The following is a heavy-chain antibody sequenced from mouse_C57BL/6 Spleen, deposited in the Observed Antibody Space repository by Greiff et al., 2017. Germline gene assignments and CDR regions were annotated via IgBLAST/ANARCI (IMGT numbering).Heavy chain of an antibody. CDR1: GYSFTGYY. V-gene: IGHV1-42*01. J-gene: IGHJ3*01. D-gene: IGHD3-2*02. CDR2: INPSTGGT. Sequence: EVQGVESGPELVKPGASVKISCKASGYSFTGYYMNWVKQSPEKSLEWIGEINPSTGGTTYNQKFKAKATLTVDKSSSTAYMQLKSLTSEDSAVYYCARWGTAQAWFAYWGQGTLVTVSA. CDR3: ARWGTAQAWFAY.